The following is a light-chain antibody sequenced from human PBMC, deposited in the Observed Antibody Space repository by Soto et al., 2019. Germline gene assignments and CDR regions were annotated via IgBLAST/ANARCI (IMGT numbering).Light chain of an antibody. V-gene: IGKV3-20*01. CDR2: GAS. Sequence: EIVLTQSPGTLSLSPGDRATLSCRASQSVSSNYLAWYQQKPGQSLRLLLYGASSRATDIPDRFSGGGSGTAFNLSISSSEAEAFAVYYCQQYGTSPYTFGQGAKVEIK. J-gene: IGKJ2*01. CDR1: QSVSSNY. CDR3: QQYGTSPYT.